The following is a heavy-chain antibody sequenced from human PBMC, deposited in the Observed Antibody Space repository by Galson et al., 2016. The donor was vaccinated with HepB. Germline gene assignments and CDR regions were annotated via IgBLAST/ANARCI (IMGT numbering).Heavy chain of an antibody. CDR3: TTPRSLVGATELDY. CDR2: IKSNTEGGTT. D-gene: IGHD1-26*01. CDR1: GLTFSNSW. Sequence: SLRLSCAASGLTFSNSWMSWVRQAPGKGLEWVGRIKSNTEGGTTDYAAPVKGRFTISRDDSKNTLYLQMNSLKTEDTAVYYCTTPRSLVGATELDYWGQGTLVTVSS. J-gene: IGHJ4*02. V-gene: IGHV3-15*01.